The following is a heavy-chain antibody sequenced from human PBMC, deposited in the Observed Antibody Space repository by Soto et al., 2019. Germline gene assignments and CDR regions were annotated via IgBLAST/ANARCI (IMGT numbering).Heavy chain of an antibody. J-gene: IGHJ6*02. V-gene: IGHV3-53*01. D-gene: IGHD3-10*01. Sequence: PGGSLRLSCAASGFTVSSNYMSWVRQAPGKGLEWVSVIYSGGSTYYADSVKGRFTISRDNSKNTLYLQMNSLRAEDTAVYYCARYVVRGPYDYYYYGMGVCGQGTSVAVSS. CDR3: ARYVVRGPYDYYYYGMGV. CDR1: GFTVSSNY. CDR2: IYSGGST.